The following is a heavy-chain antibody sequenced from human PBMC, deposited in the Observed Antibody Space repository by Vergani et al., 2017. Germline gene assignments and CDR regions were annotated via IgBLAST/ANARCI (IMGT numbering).Heavy chain of an antibody. CDR2: IQFDGSNQ. V-gene: IGHV3-30*02. CDR3: AKHFRGWGSDY. D-gene: IGHD3-16*01. J-gene: IGHJ4*02. Sequence: QVQLVESGGGAVQRGGSLRLSCATSGFTLSNYDMQWIRQGPGKGLEFVAFIQFDGSNQYYADSVKSRFTLSRDFSKNTLYLQMNSLRTDDTATYNCAKHFRGWGSDYWGQGTQVIVSS. CDR1: GFTLSNYD.